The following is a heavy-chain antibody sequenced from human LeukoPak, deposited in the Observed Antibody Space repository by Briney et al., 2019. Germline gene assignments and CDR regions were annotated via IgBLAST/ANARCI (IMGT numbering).Heavy chain of an antibody. V-gene: IGHV4-34*01. J-gene: IGHJ6*02. CDR3: ARRDCSSNSCLSMDV. D-gene: IGHD2-2*01. Sequence: SETLSLTCAVYGGSFSGYYWSWIRQPPGKGLEWIGEINHSGSTNYNPSLKSRVTISVDTSKNQFSLKLSSVTAADTAVYYCARRDCSSNSCLSMDVWGQGTTVTVSS. CDR2: INHSGST. CDR1: GGSFSGYY.